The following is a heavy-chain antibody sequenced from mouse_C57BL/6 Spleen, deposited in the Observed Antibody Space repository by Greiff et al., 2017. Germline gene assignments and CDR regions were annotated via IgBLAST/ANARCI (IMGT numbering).Heavy chain of an antibody. J-gene: IGHJ1*03. CDR2: INYDGSST. CDR1: GFTFSDYY. V-gene: IGHV5-16*01. CDR3: ARSSTHWYFDV. Sequence: EVKLVESEGGLVQPGSSMKLSCTASGFTFSDYYMAWVRQVPEKGLEWVANINYDGSSTYYLDSLKSRFIISRDNAKNILYLQMSSLKSEDTATYYCARSSTHWYFDVWGTGTTVTVSS. D-gene: IGHD2-1*01.